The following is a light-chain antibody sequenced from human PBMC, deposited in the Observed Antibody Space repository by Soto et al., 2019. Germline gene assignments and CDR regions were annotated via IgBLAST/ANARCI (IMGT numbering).Light chain of an antibody. CDR1: SSDVGGYNY. Sequence: QSVLTQPASVSGSPGQSITISCTGTSSDVGGYNYVSWYQQHPGNAPRLMIYEVNNRPSGVPNRFSGSKSGNTASLTISGLQAEDEGDYYCSSKTSSRTPFVFGTGTKLTVL. CDR3: SSKTSSRTPFV. CDR2: EVN. J-gene: IGLJ1*01. V-gene: IGLV2-14*01.